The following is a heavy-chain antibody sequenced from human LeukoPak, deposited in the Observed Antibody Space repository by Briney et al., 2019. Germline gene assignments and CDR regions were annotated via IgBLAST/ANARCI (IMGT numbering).Heavy chain of an antibody. CDR1: GFTFSSYG. V-gene: IGHV3-23*01. J-gene: IGHJ6*03. CDR2: ISGSGGST. D-gene: IGHD3-10*01. CDR3: ARSQDGSGSYLYYFYIDV. Sequence: PGGSLRLSCAASGFTFSSYGMSWVRQAPGKGLEWVSAISGSGGSTYYADSVKGRFTVSRDNSKNILYLQMNSLRAEDTAVYYCARSQDGSGSYLYYFYIDVWGKGTTV.